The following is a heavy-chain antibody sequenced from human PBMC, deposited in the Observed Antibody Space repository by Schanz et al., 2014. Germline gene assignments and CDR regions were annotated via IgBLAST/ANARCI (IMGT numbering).Heavy chain of an antibody. CDR2: IVPIAGIT. CDR1: GGTFSSDT. V-gene: IGHV1-69*08. D-gene: IGHD3-22*01. J-gene: IGHJ5*02. CDR3: AREVGLYDRGWFDP. Sequence: QVQVVQSGAEVKKPGPSVKVSCKASGGTFSSDTFSWVRQAPGQGLEWMGRIVPIAGITNYAQRFQGRVTITADKSSDTAYMELSSLRSEDTAVYYCAREVGLYDRGWFDPWGQGTLXTVSS.